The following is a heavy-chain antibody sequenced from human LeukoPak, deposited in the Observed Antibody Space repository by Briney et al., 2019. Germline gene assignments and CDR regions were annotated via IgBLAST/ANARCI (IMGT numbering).Heavy chain of an antibody. CDR2: VSYDGSNK. Sequence: GGSLRLSCAASGFTFSSYGMHWVRQAPGKGLEWVAVVSYDGSNKYYADSVKGRFTISRDNSKNTLYLQMNSLRAEDTAVYYCAKDGGYSYGQAGDYWGQGTLVTVSS. CDR3: AKDGGYSYGQAGDY. CDR1: GFTFSSYG. V-gene: IGHV3-30*18. J-gene: IGHJ4*02. D-gene: IGHD5-18*01.